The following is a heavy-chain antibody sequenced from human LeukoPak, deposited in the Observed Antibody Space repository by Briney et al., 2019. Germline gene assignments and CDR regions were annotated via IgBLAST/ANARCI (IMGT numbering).Heavy chain of an antibody. V-gene: IGHV3-74*01. Sequence: GGSLRLSCAASGFTFSSCWMHWVRQAPGKGLVWVSRINSDGSSTSYADSVKGRFTISRDNAKNTLYLQMNSLRAEDTAVYYCARIKRGSYLNFDYWGQGTLVTVSS. CDR2: INSDGSST. D-gene: IGHD1-26*01. CDR3: ARIKRGSYLNFDY. CDR1: GFTFSSCW. J-gene: IGHJ4*02.